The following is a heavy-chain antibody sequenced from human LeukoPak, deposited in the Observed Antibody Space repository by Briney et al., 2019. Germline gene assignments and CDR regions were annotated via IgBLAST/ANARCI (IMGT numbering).Heavy chain of an antibody. CDR2: ISDGGGRT. CDR3: TKNQILDDTGSWYTY. J-gene: IGHJ4*02. Sequence: GSLRLSCGASGFTFRTYAMSWVRQAPGKGLEWVSGISDGGGRTFYAESVKGRFTVSRDNSGNTLYLRMNSLRAEDTAIYYCTKNQILDDTGSWYTYWGQGTLVTVSS. V-gene: IGHV3-23*01. D-gene: IGHD6-13*01. CDR1: GFTFRTYA.